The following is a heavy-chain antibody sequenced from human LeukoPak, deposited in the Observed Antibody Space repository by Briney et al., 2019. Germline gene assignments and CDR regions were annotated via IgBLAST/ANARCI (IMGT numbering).Heavy chain of an antibody. Sequence: PERSLRLSCEASGFRFSDYSMNWVRQTPGKGLQWISYISSSDSTTYYTDSVRGRFTISRDNAKSSLYLLMNSLRDEDTGIYYCARNTIFHPWGQGTLVTVSS. J-gene: IGHJ5*02. CDR2: ISSSDSTT. D-gene: IGHD3-9*01. CDR1: GFRFSDYS. CDR3: ARNTIFHP. V-gene: IGHV3-48*02.